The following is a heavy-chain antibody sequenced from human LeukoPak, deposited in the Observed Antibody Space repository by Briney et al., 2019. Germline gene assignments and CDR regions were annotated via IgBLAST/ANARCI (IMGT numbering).Heavy chain of an antibody. CDR3: ARDPYGSGSYYNY. V-gene: IGHV3-30-3*01. Sequence: PGGSLRLSCAASGFTFSSYAMHWVRQAPGKGLEWVAVISYDGSNKYYADSVKGRFSISRDNSKNTLYLQMNSLRVEDTAVYYCARDPYGSGSYYNYWGQGTLVTVSS. CDR1: GFTFSSYA. CDR2: ISYDGSNK. J-gene: IGHJ4*02. D-gene: IGHD3-10*01.